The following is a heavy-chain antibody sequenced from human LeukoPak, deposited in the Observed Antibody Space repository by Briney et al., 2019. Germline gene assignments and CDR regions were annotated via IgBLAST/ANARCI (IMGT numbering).Heavy chain of an antibody. D-gene: IGHD3-22*01. J-gene: IGHJ4*02. CDR2: INHSGST. CDR1: GGSFSGYY. V-gene: IGHV4-34*01. CDR3: AGLTYYYDSSGYTYYFDY. Sequence: RASETLSLTCAVYGGSFSGYYWSWIRQPPGKGLEWIGEINHSGSTNYNPSLKSRVTISVDTSKNQFSLKLSSVTAADTAVCYCAGLTYYYDSSGYTYYFDYWGQGTLVTVSS.